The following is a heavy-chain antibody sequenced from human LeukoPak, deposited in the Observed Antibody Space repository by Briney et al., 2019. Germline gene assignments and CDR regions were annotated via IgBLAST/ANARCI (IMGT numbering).Heavy chain of an antibody. CDR3: ARNRHSCGGDCYLEDDAFDI. V-gene: IGHV3-48*01. J-gene: IGHJ3*02. CDR1: GFTFSSYS. CDR2: ISSSSSTI. Sequence: PGGSLRLSCAASGFTFSSYSMNWVRQAPGKGLEWVSYISSSSSTIYYADSVKGRFTISRDNAKNSLYLQMNSLRAADTAVYYCARNRHSCGGDCYLEDDAFDIWGQGTMVTVSS. D-gene: IGHD2-21*02.